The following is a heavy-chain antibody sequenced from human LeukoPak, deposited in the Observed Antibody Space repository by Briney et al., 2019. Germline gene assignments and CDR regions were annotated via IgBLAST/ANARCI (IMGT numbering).Heavy chain of an antibody. CDR3: ARDRQYSGHDPWSGFDS. CDR1: GFSFAMYS. V-gene: IGHV3-21*06. CDR2: FGISGLT. Sequence: GGSLRLSCAASGFSFAMYSTDWVSPAPGKGLEWVSTFGISGLTYYTDSVRGRFTISRDSPKNSIYLKMYSLRAEDTAVYYCARDRQYSGHDPWSGFDSWGQGTLVAVSS. D-gene: IGHD5-12*01. J-gene: IGHJ4*02.